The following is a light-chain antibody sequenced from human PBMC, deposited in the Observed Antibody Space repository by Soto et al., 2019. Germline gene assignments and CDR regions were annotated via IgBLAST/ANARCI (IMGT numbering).Light chain of an antibody. V-gene: IGKV1-33*01. CDR3: QQYDNLPWT. CDR2: EAS. J-gene: IGKJ1*01. Sequence: DIQMTPSPSSLSASVGDRVTITCQASQDISNYLYWYQQKPGKAPKLLIYEASNLETGVPSRFSGSGSGTDFTFTISSLQPEDIATYYCQQYDNLPWTFGQGTQVEIK. CDR1: QDISNY.